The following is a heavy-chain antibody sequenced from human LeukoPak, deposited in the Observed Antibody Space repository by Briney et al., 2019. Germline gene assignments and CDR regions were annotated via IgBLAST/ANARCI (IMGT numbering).Heavy chain of an antibody. J-gene: IGHJ3*02. Sequence: PSETLSLTCAVYGGSFSGYYWSWIRQPPGKGLEWIGEINHSGSTNYNPSLKSRVTISVDTSKNQFSLKLSSVTAADTAVYYCARDRDSYYYDSSSCFDIWGQGTMVTVSS. CDR3: ARDRDSYYYDSSSCFDI. V-gene: IGHV4-34*01. CDR1: GGSFSGYY. D-gene: IGHD3-22*01. CDR2: INHSGST.